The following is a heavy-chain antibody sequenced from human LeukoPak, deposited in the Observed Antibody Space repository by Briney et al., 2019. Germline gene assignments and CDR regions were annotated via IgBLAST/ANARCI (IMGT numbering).Heavy chain of an antibody. CDR1: GGSISSGSYY. Sequence: SETLSLTCTVSGGSISSGSYYWSWIRQPAGKGLEWIGRIYTSGSTNYNPSLKSRVTMSVDTSKNQFSLKLSSVTAADTAVYYCARDGSGMIDYYFDYWGQGTLVTVSS. V-gene: IGHV4-61*02. J-gene: IGHJ4*02. CDR3: ARDGSGMIDYYFDY. D-gene: IGHD3-10*01. CDR2: IYTSGST.